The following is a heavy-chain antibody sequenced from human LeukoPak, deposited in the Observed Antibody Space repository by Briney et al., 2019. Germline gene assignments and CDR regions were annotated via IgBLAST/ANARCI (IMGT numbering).Heavy chain of an antibody. CDR1: GYSISSGYY. Sequence: SETLSLTCAVSGYSISSGYYWGWIRQPPGKGLEWIGSIYHSGSTYYNPSLKSRVTISVDTSKNQFSLKLSSVTAADTAVYYCARHGLIVVVPAVELSMDVWGKGTTVTVSS. V-gene: IGHV4-38-2*01. CDR3: ARHGLIVVVPAVELSMDV. J-gene: IGHJ6*04. CDR2: IYHSGST. D-gene: IGHD2-2*01.